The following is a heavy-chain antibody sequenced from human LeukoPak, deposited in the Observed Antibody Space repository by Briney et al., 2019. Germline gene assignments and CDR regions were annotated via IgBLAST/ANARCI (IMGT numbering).Heavy chain of an antibody. V-gene: IGHV4-39*01. Sequence: KPSETLSLTCTVSGGSISSSSYYWGWLRQPPGKGLEWIGSIYYSGSTYYNPSLKSRVTISVDTSKNQFSLKLSSVTAADTAVYYCARHPRRGTYGAVMRDYFDYWGQGTLVTVSS. D-gene: IGHD4-17*01. J-gene: IGHJ4*02. CDR1: GGSISSSSYY. CDR2: IYYSGST. CDR3: ARHPRRGTYGAVMRDYFDY.